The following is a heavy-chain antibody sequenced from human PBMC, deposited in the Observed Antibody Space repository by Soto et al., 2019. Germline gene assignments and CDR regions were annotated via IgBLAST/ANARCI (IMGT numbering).Heavy chain of an antibody. CDR1: GGSISSYY. CDR2: IYYSGST. D-gene: IGHD3-10*01. Sequence: SESLSLTCTVSGGSISSYYWSWIRQPPGKGLEWIGYIYYSGSTNYNPSLKSRVTISVDTSKNQFSLKLSSVTAADTAVYYCARLFIVRGVIADYYYCTDVWGKGTTVTVSS. V-gene: IGHV4-59*08. J-gene: IGHJ6*03. CDR3: ARLFIVRGVIADYYYCTDV.